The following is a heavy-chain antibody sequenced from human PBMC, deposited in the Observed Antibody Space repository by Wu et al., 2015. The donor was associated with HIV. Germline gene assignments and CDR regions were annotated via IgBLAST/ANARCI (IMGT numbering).Heavy chain of an antibody. CDR1: GYIFSDFG. D-gene: IGHD3-22*01. Sequence: VQLVQSGGEVKKPGASVKVACKSSGYIFSDFGVHWVRQAPGEGLEWMGWISAQNGNRKYAQKFQGRVTMTTETSSSTAYMELRSLRSEDTAVYFCARGHYYDTSSSPHFTGVPGTRVTVSS. J-gene: IGHJ4*02. CDR3: ARGHYYDTSSSPHFT. CDR2: ISAQNGNR. V-gene: IGHV1-18*01.